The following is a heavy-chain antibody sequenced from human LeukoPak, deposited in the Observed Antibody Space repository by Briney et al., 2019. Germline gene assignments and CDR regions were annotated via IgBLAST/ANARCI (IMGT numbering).Heavy chain of an antibody. D-gene: IGHD5-12*01. CDR3: ARDLSGQDQAFDI. CDR1: GFTFSDYY. J-gene: IGHJ3*02. CDR2: ISSSGSTI. Sequence: PGGSLRLSCAASGFTFSDYYMSWIRQAPGKGLEWVSYISSSGSTIYYADSVKGRFTISRDNSKNTLYLQMNSLRAEDTAVYYCARDLSGQDQAFDIWGQGTMVTVSS. V-gene: IGHV3-11*04.